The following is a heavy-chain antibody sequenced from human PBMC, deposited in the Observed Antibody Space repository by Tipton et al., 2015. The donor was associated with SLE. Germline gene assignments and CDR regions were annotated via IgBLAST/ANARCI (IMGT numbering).Heavy chain of an antibody. V-gene: IGHV4-39*07. J-gene: IGHJ4*02. Sequence: TLSLTCTVSDGSISRDSYYWAWIRQSPGKGLEWIGNVYNGGTTHYNPSLKSRVTISVDTSKNQFSLKLKSVTAADSAVYYCARERYCSGASCYAPDYWGQGTLVTVSS. D-gene: IGHD2-2*01. CDR3: ARERYCSGASCYAPDY. CDR2: VYNGGTT. CDR1: DGSISRDSYY.